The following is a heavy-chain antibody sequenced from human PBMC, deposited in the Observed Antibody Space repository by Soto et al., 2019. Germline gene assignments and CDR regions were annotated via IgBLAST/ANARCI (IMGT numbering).Heavy chain of an antibody. CDR1: GFTFSSYG. Sequence: QVQLVESGGGVVQPGRSLRLSCAASGFTFSSYGMHWVRQAPGKGLEWVAVISYDGSNKYYADSVKGRFTISRDNSKNTLYLQMNSLRAEDTAVYYCAKDTQYQLPRISYYYGMDVWGQGTTVTVSS. J-gene: IGHJ6*02. CDR3: AKDTQYQLPRISYYYGMDV. CDR2: ISYDGSNK. V-gene: IGHV3-30*18. D-gene: IGHD2-2*01.